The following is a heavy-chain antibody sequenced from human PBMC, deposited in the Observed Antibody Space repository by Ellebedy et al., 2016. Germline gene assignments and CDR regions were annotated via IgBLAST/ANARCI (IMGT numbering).Heavy chain of an antibody. V-gene: IGHV4-59*02. CDR3: AKWNADWNAFDV. CDR2: VFHTGTT. CDR1: GGSVSSDY. D-gene: IGHD1-1*01. J-gene: IGHJ3*01. Sequence: SETLSLTCNVSGGSVSSDYWNWIRRPPGKGLEWIGYVFHTGTTSYNPSLKSRVTMSVDTSKSQFSLRLTSVTAADTAVYYCAKWNADWNAFDVWGQGTMVTVS.